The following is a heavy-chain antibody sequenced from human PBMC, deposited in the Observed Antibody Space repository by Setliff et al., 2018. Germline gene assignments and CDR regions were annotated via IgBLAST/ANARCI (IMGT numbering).Heavy chain of an antibody. J-gene: IGHJ6*03. D-gene: IGHD3-10*01. CDR1: GFTFSRYA. CDR2: ISASSANI. Sequence: GGSLRLSCAASGFTFSRYAMNWVRQTPGKGLEWVSYISASSANIQYADSVRGRFTVSRDNARNSLYLQMNSLRGDDAAVYYCAGGQPLVRKYYYYMDVWGKGTTVTVSS. CDR3: AGGQPLVRKYYYYMDV. V-gene: IGHV3-48*01.